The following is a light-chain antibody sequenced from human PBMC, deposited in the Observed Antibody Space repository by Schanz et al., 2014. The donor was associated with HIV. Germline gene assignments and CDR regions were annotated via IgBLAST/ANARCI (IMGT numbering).Light chain of an antibody. CDR1: SSNIGAGYD. J-gene: IGLJ2*01. CDR3: KSYDSDLSGIL. V-gene: IGLV1-40*01. Sequence: QSVLTQPPSVSGAPGQRVTISCAGSSSNIGAGYDVHWYHHLPGSAPKLLISGNNNRPSGVPDRFSGSKSGTSASLAITGXXXXDEAEYYWKSYDSDLSGILFGGGTKLTVL. CDR2: GNN.